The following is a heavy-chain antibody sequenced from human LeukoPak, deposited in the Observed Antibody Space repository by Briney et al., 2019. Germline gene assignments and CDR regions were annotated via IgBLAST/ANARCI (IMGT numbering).Heavy chain of an antibody. CDR1: GFTFSGFW. CDR2: INQDGSEK. V-gene: IGHV3-7*02. CDR3: VKRGRTNDYAYDY. Sequence: GGSLRLSCAASGFTFSGFWMSWARQAPGKGLEWVANINQDGSEKYYVDAVKGRFTISRDNAKNTLHLQMSSLRPEDTAVYFCVKRGRTNDYAYDYGGQGSLVTVSS. D-gene: IGHD4-17*01. J-gene: IGHJ4*02.